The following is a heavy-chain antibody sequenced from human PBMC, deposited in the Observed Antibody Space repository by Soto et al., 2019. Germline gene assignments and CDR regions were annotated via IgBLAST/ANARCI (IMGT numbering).Heavy chain of an antibody. CDR3: ASLYGSGSYVDY. D-gene: IGHD3-10*01. CDR2: IIPIFGTA. V-gene: IGHV1-69*06. J-gene: IGHJ4*02. Sequence: SVKVSCKASGGTFSSYAISWVRQAPGQGLEWMGGIIPIFGTANYAQKFQGRVTITADKSTSTAYMELSSLRSEDTAVYYCASLYGSGSYVDYWGQGALVTVSS. CDR1: GGTFSSYA.